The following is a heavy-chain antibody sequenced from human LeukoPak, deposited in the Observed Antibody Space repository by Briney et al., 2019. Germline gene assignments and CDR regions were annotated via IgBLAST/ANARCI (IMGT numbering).Heavy chain of an antibody. CDR2: ISAYNGNT. J-gene: IGHJ6*03. CDR1: GYTFTSYG. D-gene: IGHD6-19*01. V-gene: IGHV1-18*01. CDR3: ARDGDWQWLDNYYYYMDV. Sequence: ASVKVSCKASGYTFTSYGISWVRQAPGQGLEWMGWISAYNGNTNYAQKLQGRVTMTTDTSTSTAYMELRSLRSDDTAVYYCARDGDWQWLDNYYYYMDVWGKGTTVTISS.